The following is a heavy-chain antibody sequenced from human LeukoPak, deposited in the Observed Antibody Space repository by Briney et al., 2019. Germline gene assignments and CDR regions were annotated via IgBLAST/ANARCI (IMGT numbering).Heavy chain of an antibody. J-gene: IGHJ3*02. V-gene: IGHV4-59*01. CDR1: GGSISSYY. D-gene: IGHD1-26*01. CDR3: ARVDSGSYLDAFDI. CDR2: IYYSGST. Sequence: SETLSLTCTVSGGSISSYYWSWIRQPPGKGLEWIGYIYYSGSTNYNPSLKSQVTISVDTSKNQFSLKLSSVTAADTAVYYCARVDSGSYLDAFDIWGQGTMVTVSS.